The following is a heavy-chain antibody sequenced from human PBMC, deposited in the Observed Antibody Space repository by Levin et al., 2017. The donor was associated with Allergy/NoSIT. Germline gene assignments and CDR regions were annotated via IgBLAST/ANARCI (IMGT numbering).Heavy chain of an antibody. CDR1: GFTFSSYG. D-gene: IGHD4-17*01. Sequence: PGGSLRLSCAASGFTFSSYGMHWVRQAPGKGLEWVAVIWYDGSNKYYADSVKGRFTISRDNSKNTLYLQMNSLRAEDTAVYYCARDSDGMTTVTTNYFDYWGQGTLVTVSS. CDR2: IWYDGSNK. CDR3: ARDSDGMTTVTTNYFDY. J-gene: IGHJ4*02. V-gene: IGHV3-33*01.